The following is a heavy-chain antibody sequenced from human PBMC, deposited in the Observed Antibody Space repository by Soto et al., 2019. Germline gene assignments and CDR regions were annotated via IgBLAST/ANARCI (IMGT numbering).Heavy chain of an antibody. CDR1: GFTFSSYA. Sequence: QVQLVESGGGVVQPGRSLRLSCAASGFTFSSYAMHWVRQAPGKGLEWVAVISYDGSNKYYADSVKGRFTISRDKSKTTLYLQMNSLRAEDTAVSYCARDLYVAALPEGYSYYYYGMDVWGQGTTVTVSS. J-gene: IGHJ6*02. D-gene: IGHD6-6*01. CDR2: ISYDGSNK. CDR3: ARDLYVAALPEGYSYYYYGMDV. V-gene: IGHV3-30-3*01.